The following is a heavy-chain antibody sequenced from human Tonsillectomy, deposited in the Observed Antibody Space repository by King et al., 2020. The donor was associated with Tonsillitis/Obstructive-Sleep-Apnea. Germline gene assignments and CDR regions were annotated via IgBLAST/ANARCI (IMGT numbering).Heavy chain of an antibody. CDR3: ARQLMGHDVWDY. Sequence: QVQLQESGPGLVKPSQTLSLTCSVSGGSINTADYYWSWIRQPPGKPLQWIGDIYHTGSTSFNPSLMSRLSISLDTPKNQFSLQLTSVTAADTAVYYCARQLMGHDVWDYWGRGTLVTVSS. J-gene: IGHJ4*02. CDR2: IYHTGST. D-gene: IGHD3-16*01. V-gene: IGHV4-30-4*01. CDR1: GGSINTADYY.